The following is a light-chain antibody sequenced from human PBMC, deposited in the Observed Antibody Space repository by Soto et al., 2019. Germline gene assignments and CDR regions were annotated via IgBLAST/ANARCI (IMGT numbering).Light chain of an antibody. CDR1: SSDVGGYNY. CDR3: SSYTTSNTRQIV. V-gene: IGLV2-14*01. J-gene: IGLJ1*01. Sequence: QSALTQPASVSGSPGQSITISCTGTSSDVGGYNYVSWYQQHPGKAPKFMIYDASNRPSGVSNRFSGSKSGNTASLTISGLQAEDEADYYCSSYTTSNTRQIVFGTG. CDR2: DAS.